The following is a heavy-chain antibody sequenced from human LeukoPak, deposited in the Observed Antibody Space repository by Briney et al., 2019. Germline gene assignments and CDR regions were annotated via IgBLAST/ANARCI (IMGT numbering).Heavy chain of an antibody. CDR3: ARRWYHAYCDY. Sequence: SETLSLTCTVSGGSVSSGSYYWNWIRQPPGKGLEWIGCIDYSGSTYYNPTLKSRVTVSADTSKNQFSLKLTSVTAADTAVYYCARRWYHAYCDYWGQGSLVTVSS. V-gene: IGHV4-61*01. CDR2: IDYSGST. CDR1: GGSVSSGSYY. D-gene: IGHD2-15*01. J-gene: IGHJ4*02.